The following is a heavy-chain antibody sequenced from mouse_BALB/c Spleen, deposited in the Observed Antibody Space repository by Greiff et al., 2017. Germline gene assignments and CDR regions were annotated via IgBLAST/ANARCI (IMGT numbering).Heavy chain of an antibody. CDR2: INSNGGST. D-gene: IGHD1-2*01. Sequence: EVMLVESGGGLVKLGGSLKLSCAASGFTFSSYYMSWVRQTPEKRLELVAAINSNGGSTYYPDTVKGRFTISRDNAKNTLYLQMSSLKSEDTALYYCARQDYYGYSAWFAYWGQGTLVTVS. CDR3: ARQDYYGYSAWFAY. J-gene: IGHJ3*01. CDR1: GFTFSSYY. V-gene: IGHV5-6-2*01.